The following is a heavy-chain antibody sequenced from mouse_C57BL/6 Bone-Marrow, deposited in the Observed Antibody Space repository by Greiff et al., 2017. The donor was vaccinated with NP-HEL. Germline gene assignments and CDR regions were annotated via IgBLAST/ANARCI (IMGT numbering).Heavy chain of an antibody. D-gene: IGHD1-1*01. J-gene: IGHJ4*01. CDR3: ARIDYYGSLQ. Sequence: QVQLQQPGAELVKPGASVKLSCKASGYTFTSYWMHWVKQRPGQGLEWIGMIHPTSGSTNYNEKFKSKATLTVDKSSSTAYMQLSSLTSEDSAVYYCARIDYYGSLQWGQGTSVTVSS. CDR1: GYTFTSYW. CDR2: IHPTSGST. V-gene: IGHV1-64*01.